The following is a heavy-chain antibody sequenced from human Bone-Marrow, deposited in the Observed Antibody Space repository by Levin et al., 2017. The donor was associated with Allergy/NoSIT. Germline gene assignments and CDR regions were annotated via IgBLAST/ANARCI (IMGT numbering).Heavy chain of an antibody. J-gene: IGHJ5*02. D-gene: IGHD4-11*01. Sequence: KSSETLSLTCTVSDDSVTSDIYYWSWIRQPPGKGLEWIGYIYYNGTTNYNPSLKSRVTISLGTSKNQFSLRLRSVTAADTAVYYCATLLSATVARLWFDPWGQGTLVTVSS. V-gene: IGHV4-61*01. CDR2: IYYNGTT. CDR1: DDSVTSDIYY. CDR3: ATLLSATVARLWFDP.